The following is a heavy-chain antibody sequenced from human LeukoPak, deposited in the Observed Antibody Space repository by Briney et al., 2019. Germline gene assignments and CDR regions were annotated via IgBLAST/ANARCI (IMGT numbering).Heavy chain of an antibody. CDR2: IYSDNT. J-gene: IGHJ4*02. V-gene: IGHV3-53*01. CDR3: ARRAGAYSHPYDY. D-gene: IGHD4/OR15-4a*01. CDR1: EFTVSSNS. Sequence: TGGSLRLSCTVSEFTVSSNSMSWVRQAPGKGLEWVSFIYSDNTHYSDSVKGRFTISRDNSKNTLYLQMNSLRAEDTAVYYCARRAGAYSHPYDYWGQGTLVTVSS.